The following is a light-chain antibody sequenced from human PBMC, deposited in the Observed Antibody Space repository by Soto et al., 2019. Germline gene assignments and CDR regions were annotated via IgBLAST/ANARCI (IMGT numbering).Light chain of an antibody. Sequence: QSVLTQPPSASGTPGQRVTISCSGSSSNIGSNYVYWYQQLPGTAPKLLIYRNNQRPSGVPARFSGSKSGTSASLAISGLRSEDEADYYCAAWDDSLSGRVFGGGTQRTVL. CDR2: RNN. CDR3: AAWDDSLSGRV. V-gene: IGLV1-47*01. J-gene: IGLJ3*02. CDR1: SSNIGSNY.